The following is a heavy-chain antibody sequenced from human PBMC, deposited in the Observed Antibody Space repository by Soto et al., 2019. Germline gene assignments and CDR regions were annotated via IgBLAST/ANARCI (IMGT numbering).Heavy chain of an antibody. V-gene: IGHV3-7*05. CDR3: AKSLSAIPGDS. J-gene: IGHJ4*02. D-gene: IGHD2-2*01. CDR2: IKQDGSEI. CDR1: GFTFSSYW. Sequence: EVQLVESGGGLVQSGGSLRLSCAASGFTFSSYWMSWVRQGPGKGPEWVANIKQDGSEIYYVDSEKGRFTISRDNAKSSLYLQTTSLRAEDTAVYHCAKSLSAIPGDSWGQGTLVTVSS.